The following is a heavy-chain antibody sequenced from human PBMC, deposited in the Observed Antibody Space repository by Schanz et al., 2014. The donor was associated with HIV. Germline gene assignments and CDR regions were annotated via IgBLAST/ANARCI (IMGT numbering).Heavy chain of an antibody. D-gene: IGHD2-2*01. J-gene: IGHJ4*02. CDR3: AKVGRIYSTTWIDY. CDR1: GLTFSSYG. V-gene: IGHV3-30*18. Sequence: QVQLVESGGGVVQPGRSLRLSCAGSGLTFSSYGMHWVRQAPGKGLEWVAVISYDGSSKYYADSVKGRFTISRDNSKNTVYLQMNTLRAEDTAVYYCAKVGRIYSTTWIDYWGQGTLVTVSS. CDR2: ISYDGSSK.